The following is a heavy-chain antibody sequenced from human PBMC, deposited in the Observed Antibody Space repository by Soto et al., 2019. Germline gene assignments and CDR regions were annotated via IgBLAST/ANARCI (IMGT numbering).Heavy chain of an antibody. CDR3: AKDPPWTVGPLAMDV. CDR1: GFTFSSYG. CDR2: ISYDGSNK. V-gene: IGHV3-30*18. D-gene: IGHD1-26*01. J-gene: IGHJ6*02. Sequence: SLRLSCAASGFTFSSYGMHWVRQAPGKGLEWVSVISYDGSNKYYADSVKGRFTISRDNSKNTLYLQMNSLRVEDTAVYYCAKDPPWTVGPLAMDVWGQGTTVTVSS.